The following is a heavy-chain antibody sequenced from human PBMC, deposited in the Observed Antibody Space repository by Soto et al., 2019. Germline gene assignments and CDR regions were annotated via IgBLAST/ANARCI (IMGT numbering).Heavy chain of an antibody. CDR1: GGSINTFY. J-gene: IGHJ4*02. CDR2: IFSSGST. V-gene: IGHV4-4*07. CDR3: AREGSYSAYNFAHGIQLWSFEF. Sequence: SETLSLTCTVSGGSINTFYWSLVRQPAGKGLEWIGRIFSSGSTSFNPSLESRVAMSVDTSKNHFSLNLSSVTAADMAVYYCAREGSYSAYNFAHGIQLWSFEFWGEGALVTVSS. D-gene: IGHD5-12*01.